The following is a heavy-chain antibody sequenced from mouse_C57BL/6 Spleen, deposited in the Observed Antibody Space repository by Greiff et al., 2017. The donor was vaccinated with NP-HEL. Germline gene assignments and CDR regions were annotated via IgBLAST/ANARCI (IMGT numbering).Heavy chain of an antibody. CDR1: GYTFTSYW. J-gene: IGHJ3*01. V-gene: IGHV1-64*01. CDR3: ASPTYYSNYTLLSFAY. Sequence: QVQLQQPGAELVKPGASVKLSCKSSGYTFTSYWMHWVKQRPGQGLEWIGMIHPNSGSTNYNEKFKSKATLTVDKSSSTAYMQLSSLTSEDSAVYYCASPTYYSNYTLLSFAYWGQGTLVTVSA. CDR2: IHPNSGST. D-gene: IGHD2-5*01.